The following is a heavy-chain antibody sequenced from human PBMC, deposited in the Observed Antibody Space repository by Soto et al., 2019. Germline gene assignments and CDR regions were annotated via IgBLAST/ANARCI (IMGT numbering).Heavy chain of an antibody. CDR2: ISYDGSNK. Sequence: QVQLVESGGGVVQPGRSLRLSCAASGFTFSSYAMHWVRQAPGKGLEWVAVISYDGSNKYYADSVKGRFTISRDNSKNTLYLQMNSRRAEDTAVYYCARDFEPAAPQGNYYYYGMDVWGQGTTVTVSS. CDR3: ARDFEPAAPQGNYYYYGMDV. D-gene: IGHD2-2*01. V-gene: IGHV3-30-3*01. CDR1: GFTFSSYA. J-gene: IGHJ6*02.